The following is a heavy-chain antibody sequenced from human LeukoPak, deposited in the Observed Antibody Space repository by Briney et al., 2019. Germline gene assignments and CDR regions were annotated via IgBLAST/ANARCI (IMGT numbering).Heavy chain of an antibody. CDR2: IIPIFGTA. V-gene: IGHV1-69*13. CDR1: GYTFTSYG. Sequence: SVKVSCKASGYTFTSYGISWVRQAPGQGLEWMGGIIPIFGTANYAQKFQGRVTITADESTSTAYMELSSLRSEDTAVYYCATACGGDCYLFDYWGQGTLVTVSS. D-gene: IGHD2-21*02. J-gene: IGHJ4*02. CDR3: ATACGGDCYLFDY.